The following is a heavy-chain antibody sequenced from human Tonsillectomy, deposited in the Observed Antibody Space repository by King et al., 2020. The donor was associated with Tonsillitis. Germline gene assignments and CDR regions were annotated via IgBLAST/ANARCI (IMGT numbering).Heavy chain of an antibody. D-gene: IGHD1-26*01. CDR1: GYTFTSYY. V-gene: IGHV1-46*01. CDR3: ARDFRWGSGSHCYFDY. Sequence: QLVQSGAEVKKPGASVKVSCKASGYTFTSYYMHWVRQAPGQGLEWMGIINPSGGSTSYAQKFQGRVTMTRDTSTSTVYMELSSPRSEDTAVYYCARDFRWGSGSHCYFDYWGQGTLVTVSS. CDR2: INPSGGST. J-gene: IGHJ4*02.